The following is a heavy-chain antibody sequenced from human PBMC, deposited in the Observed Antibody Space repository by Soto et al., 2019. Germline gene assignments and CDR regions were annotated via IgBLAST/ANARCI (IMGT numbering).Heavy chain of an antibody. CDR1: GFTFSSYG. Sequence: QVQLVESGGGVVQPGRSLRLSCAASGFTFSSYGMHWVRQAPGEGLEWVAVIWYDGSNKYYADSVEGRFTISRDNSKNTLYLQMNSLRAEDTAVYYCARVSGSSWHKEERHAFDIWGQGTTVTVS. D-gene: IGHD6-13*01. V-gene: IGHV3-33*01. CDR2: IWYDGSNK. J-gene: IGHJ3*02. CDR3: ARVSGSSWHKEERHAFDI.